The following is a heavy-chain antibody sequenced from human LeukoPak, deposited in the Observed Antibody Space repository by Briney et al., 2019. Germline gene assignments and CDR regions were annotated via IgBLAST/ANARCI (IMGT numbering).Heavy chain of an antibody. D-gene: IGHD4-17*01. CDR1: GYSISSGSY. J-gene: IGHJ4*02. V-gene: IGHV4-38-2*01. Sequence: SETLSLTCAVSGYSISSGSYWGWIRQPPGKGLEWIGNMFHSGDTYHNPSLRSRVTISADTSKNQFSLKLTSVTAADTAVYYCAKVGAYGDYARHDYWGQGTLVTVSS. CDR2: MFHSGDT. CDR3: AKVGAYGDYARHDY.